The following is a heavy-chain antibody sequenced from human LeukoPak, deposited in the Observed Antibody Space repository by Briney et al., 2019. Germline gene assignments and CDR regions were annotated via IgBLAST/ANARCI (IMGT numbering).Heavy chain of an antibody. CDR2: ISYDGSNK. Sequence: GGSLRLSCAASGFTFSSYAMHWVRQAPGKGLEWVAVISYDGSNKYYADSVKGRFTISRDNSKNTLYLQMNSLRAEDTAVYYCARDTYYYDSYAFDIWGQGTMVTVSS. J-gene: IGHJ3*02. D-gene: IGHD3-22*01. CDR1: GFTFSSYA. V-gene: IGHV3-30-3*01. CDR3: ARDTYYYDSYAFDI.